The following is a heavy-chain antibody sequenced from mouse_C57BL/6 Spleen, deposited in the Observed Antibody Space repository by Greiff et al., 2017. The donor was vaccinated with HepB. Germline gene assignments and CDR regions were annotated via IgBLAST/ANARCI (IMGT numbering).Heavy chain of an antibody. V-gene: IGHV5-17*01. CDR1: GFTFSDYG. Sequence: LQESGGGLVKPGGSLKLSCAASGFTFSDYGMHWVRQAPEKGLEWVAYISSGSSTIYYADTVKGRFTISRDNAKNTLFLQMTSLRSEDTAMYYCARDRGYAMDYWGQGTSVTVSS. D-gene: IGHD2-14*01. J-gene: IGHJ4*01. CDR2: ISSGSSTI. CDR3: ARDRGYAMDY.